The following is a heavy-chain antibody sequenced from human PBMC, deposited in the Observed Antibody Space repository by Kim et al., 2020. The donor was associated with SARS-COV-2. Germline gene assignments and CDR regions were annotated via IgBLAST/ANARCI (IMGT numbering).Heavy chain of an antibody. V-gene: IGHV4-39*01. CDR2: IYYSGST. CDR1: GGSIRISSYY. J-gene: IGHJ4*02. Sequence: SETLSLTCTVSGGSIRISSYYWGWIRQPPGKGLEWIGSIYYSGSTYYNPSLKSRVSISVETSKSQFSLKLTSVTAADTAVYYCARQEWVALYFFDYWGQGTLVTVSS. CDR3: ARQEWVALYFFDY. D-gene: IGHD6-19*01.